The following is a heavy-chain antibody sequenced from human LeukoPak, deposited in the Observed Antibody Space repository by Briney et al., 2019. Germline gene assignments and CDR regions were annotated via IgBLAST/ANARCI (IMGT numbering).Heavy chain of an antibody. Sequence: SETLSLTCTVSRGSISPYFWSWIRQPPGKGLEWIGYISYHGNTNYNPSLKSRVSLSLDTSKSQFSLKVNSVTAADTAVYYCARMARDSNDYWGQGTLVTVSS. CDR2: ISYHGNT. CDR1: RGSISPYF. J-gene: IGHJ4*02. V-gene: IGHV4-59*08. CDR3: ARMARDSNDY. D-gene: IGHD5-24*01.